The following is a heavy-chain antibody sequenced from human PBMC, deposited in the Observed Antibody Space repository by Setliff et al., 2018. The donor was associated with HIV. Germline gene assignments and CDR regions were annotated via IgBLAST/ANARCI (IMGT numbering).Heavy chain of an antibody. Sequence: SETLSLTCAVSGYSIRSGYYWSWIRQPPGKGLEWIGEINHSGSTNYNPSLKSRVTISVDMSKNQFSLKLTSVTAADTAVYYCGRQTWDHQSSGYFVDYWGQGTLVTVSS. CDR1: GYSIRSGYY. CDR3: GRQTWDHQSSGYFVDY. J-gene: IGHJ4*02. D-gene: IGHD6-19*01. V-gene: IGHV4-38-2*01. CDR2: INHSGST.